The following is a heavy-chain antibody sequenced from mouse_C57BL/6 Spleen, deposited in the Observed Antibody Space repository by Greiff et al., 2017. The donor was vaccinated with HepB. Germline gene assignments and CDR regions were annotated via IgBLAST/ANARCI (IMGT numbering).Heavy chain of an antibody. Sequence: EVKLMESGGGLVKPGGSLKLSCAASGFTFSDYGMHWVRQAPEKGLEWVAYISSGSSTIYYADTVKGRFTISRDNAKNTLFLQMTSLRSEDTAMYYCARVLRYYDHFDYWGQGTTLTVSS. CDR1: GFTFSDYG. D-gene: IGHD2-4*01. CDR2: ISSGSSTI. V-gene: IGHV5-17*01. J-gene: IGHJ2*01. CDR3: ARVLRYYDHFDY.